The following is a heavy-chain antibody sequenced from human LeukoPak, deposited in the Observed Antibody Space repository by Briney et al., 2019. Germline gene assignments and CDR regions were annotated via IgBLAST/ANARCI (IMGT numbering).Heavy chain of an antibody. D-gene: IGHD5-18*01. V-gene: IGHV1-69*01. CDR2: IIPIFGTA. CDR1: GGTFSSYA. CDR3: AKDGDWGGGLWFMDYFDY. Sequence: SVKVSCKASGGTFSSYAISWVRQAPGQGLEWMGGIIPIFGTANYAQKFQGRVTITADESTSTAYMELSSLRSEDTAVYYCAKDGDWGGGLWFMDYFDYWGQGTLVTVSS. J-gene: IGHJ4*02.